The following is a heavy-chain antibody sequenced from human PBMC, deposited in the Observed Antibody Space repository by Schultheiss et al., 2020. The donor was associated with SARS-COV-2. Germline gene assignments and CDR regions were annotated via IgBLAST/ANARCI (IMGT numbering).Heavy chain of an antibody. Sequence: SETLSLTCTVSGGSISSGDYYWSWIRQPPGKGLEWIGYIYYSGSTYYNPSLKSRVTISVDTSKNQFSLKLSSVTAADTAVYYCARESDGDYVWGSYRSIGWGQGTLVTVSS. D-gene: IGHD3-16*02. CDR1: GGSISSGDYY. V-gene: IGHV4-30-4*01. J-gene: IGHJ4*02. CDR3: ARESDGDYVWGSYRSIG. CDR2: IYYSGST.